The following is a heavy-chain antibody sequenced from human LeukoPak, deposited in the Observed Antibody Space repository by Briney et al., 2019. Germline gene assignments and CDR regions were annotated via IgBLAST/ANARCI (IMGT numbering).Heavy chain of an antibody. CDR3: ARDSPSHEAAARYYFDY. J-gene: IGHJ4*02. V-gene: IGHV3-74*01. Sequence: GGSLRLSCAASGFTFSNHWMHWVRQAPVKGLIWVSRINSDGSSTTYADSVKGRFTISRDNAKNTLYLQMNSLRAEDTAVYYCARDSPSHEAAARYYFDYWGQGTLVTVSS. D-gene: IGHD1-14*01. CDR2: INSDGSST. CDR1: GFTFSNHW.